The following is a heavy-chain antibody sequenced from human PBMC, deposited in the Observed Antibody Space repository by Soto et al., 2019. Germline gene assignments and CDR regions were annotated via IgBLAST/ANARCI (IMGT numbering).Heavy chain of an antibody. D-gene: IGHD6-19*01. CDR2: INAGNGNT. Sequence: VSLKVCCKASGYTFTSYAMHWVRQAPGQRLEWMGWINAGNGNTKYSQKFQGRVTITRDTSASTAYMELSSLRSEDTAVYYCARASGWYVSDYWGQGTLVTVSS. CDR3: ARASGWYVSDY. V-gene: IGHV1-3*01. CDR1: GYTFTSYA. J-gene: IGHJ4*02.